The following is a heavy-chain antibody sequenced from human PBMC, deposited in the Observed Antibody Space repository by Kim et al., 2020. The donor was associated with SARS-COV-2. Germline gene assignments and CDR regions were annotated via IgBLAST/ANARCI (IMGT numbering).Heavy chain of an antibody. CDR3: ASTSAFGATHTTHPLDY. V-gene: IGHV1-18*01. CDR2: ISAYNGNT. Sequence: ASVKVSCKASGYTFTSYGISWVRQAPGQGLEWMGWISAYNGNTNYAQKLQGRVTMTTDTSTSTAYMELRSPRSDDTAVYYCASTSAFGATHTTHPLDYWGQGTLVTVSS. CDR1: GYTFTSYG. J-gene: IGHJ4*02. D-gene: IGHD3-10*01.